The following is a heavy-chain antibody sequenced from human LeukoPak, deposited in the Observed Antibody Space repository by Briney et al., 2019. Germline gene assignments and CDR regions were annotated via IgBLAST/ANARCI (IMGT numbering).Heavy chain of an antibody. D-gene: IGHD2-15*01. Sequence: ASVKVSCKASGYTFTSYGISWVRQAPGQGLEWMGWISAYNGNTNYAQKLQGRVTMTTDTSTSTAYMELRSLRSDDTAAYYCARDSPYCSGGSCSPKLKYWGQGTLVTVSS. CDR2: ISAYNGNT. CDR3: ARDSPYCSGGSCSPKLKY. CDR1: GYTFTSYG. V-gene: IGHV1-18*01. J-gene: IGHJ4*02.